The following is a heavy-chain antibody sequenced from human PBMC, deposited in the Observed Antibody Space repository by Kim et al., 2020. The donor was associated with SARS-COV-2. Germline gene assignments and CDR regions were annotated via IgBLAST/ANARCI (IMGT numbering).Heavy chain of an antibody. V-gene: IGHV3-74*01. J-gene: IGHJ4*02. D-gene: IGHD6-19*01. CDR1: GFTLSSYW. CDR2: ISGDGSST. CDR3: ARRAYSSGWWYFDL. Sequence: GGSLRLSCAASGFTLSSYWMHWVRQAPGKGLVWVSRISGDGSSTSYADSVKGRFTISRDNAKNALYLQMNSLRVEDTAVYYCARRAYSSGWWYFDLWGQGTLVTVSS.